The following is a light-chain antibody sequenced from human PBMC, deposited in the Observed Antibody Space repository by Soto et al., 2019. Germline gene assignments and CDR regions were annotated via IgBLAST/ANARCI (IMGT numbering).Light chain of an antibody. Sequence: QSALTQPASVSGSPGQSITISCTGTSGDIGKYNLVSWYQQPPGRAPKLIIFEGNKRPSGVSNRFSASKSGNTASLAVSGIQAEDEADYHCCSYAGRSTVICGGGTKLTVL. CDR3: CSYAGRSTVI. CDR1: SGDIGKYNL. CDR2: EGN. J-gene: IGLJ2*01. V-gene: IGLV2-23*01.